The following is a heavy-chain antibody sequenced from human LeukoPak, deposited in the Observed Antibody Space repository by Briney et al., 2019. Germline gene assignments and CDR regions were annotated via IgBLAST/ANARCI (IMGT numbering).Heavy chain of an antibody. CDR3: ARDQAQGAFDI. CDR1: GFTFSSYW. V-gene: IGHV3-74*01. J-gene: IGHJ3*02. Sequence: GGSLRLSRAASGFTFSSYWMHWVRQAPGKGLVWVSRMNTDGSSTSYADSVKGRFTISRDNAKNTVYLQMNSLRAEDTAVYYCARDQAQGAFDIWGQGTMVTVSS. CDR2: MNTDGSST.